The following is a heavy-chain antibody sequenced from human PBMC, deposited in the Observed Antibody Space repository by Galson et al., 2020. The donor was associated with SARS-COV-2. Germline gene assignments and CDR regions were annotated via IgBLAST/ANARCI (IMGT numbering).Heavy chain of an antibody. CDR2: ISWDGGST. CDR3: AKDRVYYDGSSYTLND. D-gene: IGHD3-22*01. V-gene: IGHV3-43D*04. Sequence: GGSLRLSCAASGFTFDDYAMHWVRQAPGKGLEWVSLISWDGGSTYYTDSVKGRFTISRDNSKNSLYLQMNRLGAEDTALYYCAKDRVYYDGSSYTLNDWGQGALVTVSA. J-gene: IGHJ1*01. CDR1: GFTFDDYA.